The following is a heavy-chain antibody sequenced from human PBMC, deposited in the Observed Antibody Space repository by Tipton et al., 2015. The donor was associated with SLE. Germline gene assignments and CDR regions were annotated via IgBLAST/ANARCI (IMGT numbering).Heavy chain of an antibody. Sequence: SLRLSCAASGFTFSSYAMSWVRQAPGKGLEWVAFIRYDGSNKYYADSVKGRFTISRDNSKNTLYLQMNSLRAEDTAVYYCAKDFRRGAVPFDYWGQGTLVTVSS. CDR2: IRYDGSNK. D-gene: IGHD1-26*01. V-gene: IGHV3-30*02. J-gene: IGHJ4*02. CDR3: AKDFRRGAVPFDY. CDR1: GFTFSSYA.